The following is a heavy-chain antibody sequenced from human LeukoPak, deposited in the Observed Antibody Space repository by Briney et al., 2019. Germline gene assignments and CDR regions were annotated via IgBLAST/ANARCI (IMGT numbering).Heavy chain of an antibody. Sequence: GGSLRLSCAASGFTFSNYWMSWVRQAPGKGLVWVSSITAIDGRTYYADSVRGRFTISRDNSKNTVYLQLNSLRAGDTAIYYCTKDRRGPAAGTWYFDSWGQGTLVTVSS. V-gene: IGHV3-23*01. CDR3: TKDRRGPAAGTWYFDS. D-gene: IGHD6-13*01. CDR1: GFTFSNYW. J-gene: IGHJ4*02. CDR2: ITAIDGRT.